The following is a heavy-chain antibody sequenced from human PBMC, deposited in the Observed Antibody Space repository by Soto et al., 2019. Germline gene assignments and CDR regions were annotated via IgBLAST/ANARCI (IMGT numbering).Heavy chain of an antibody. CDR3: AREPNPYCSGGSCKFDY. Sequence: QVQLVQSGAEVKKPGSSVKVSCKASGGTFSSYAISWVRQAPGQGLEWMGGIIPIFGTGNYAQKVQGRVTITADESTSTAYMELSSLRSEDTAVYYRAREPNPYCSGGSCKFDYWGKGTLVTVSS. V-gene: IGHV1-69*12. CDR1: GGTFSSYA. CDR2: IIPIFGTG. J-gene: IGHJ4*02. D-gene: IGHD2-15*01.